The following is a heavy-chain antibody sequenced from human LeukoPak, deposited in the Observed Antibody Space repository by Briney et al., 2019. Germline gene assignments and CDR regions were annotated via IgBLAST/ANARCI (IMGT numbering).Heavy chain of an antibody. J-gene: IGHJ4*02. Sequence: SQTLSLTCTVSGGSISSGSYYWSWIRQPAGKGLGWIGRIYTSGSTNYNPSLKSRVTISVDTSKNQFSLKLSSVTAADTAVYYCARDLRDDSSGYAWYFDYWGQGTLVTVSS. D-gene: IGHD3-22*01. V-gene: IGHV4-61*02. CDR3: ARDLRDDSSGYAWYFDY. CDR2: IYTSGST. CDR1: GGSISSGSYY.